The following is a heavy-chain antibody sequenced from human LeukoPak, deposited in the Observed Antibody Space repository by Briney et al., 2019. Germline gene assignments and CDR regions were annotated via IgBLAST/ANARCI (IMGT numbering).Heavy chain of an antibody. D-gene: IGHD3-22*01. CDR2: ISYDGSNK. CDR3: AKDSAPRDYDSSGYPGRNWFDP. CDR1: GFTFSSYG. J-gene: IGHJ5*02. V-gene: IGHV3-30*18. Sequence: GGSLRLSCAASGFTFSSYGMHWVRQAPGKGLEWVAVISYDGSNKYYADSVKGRFTISRDNSKNTLYLQMNSLRAEDTAVYYCAKDSAPRDYDSSGYPGRNWFDPWGQGTLVTVSS.